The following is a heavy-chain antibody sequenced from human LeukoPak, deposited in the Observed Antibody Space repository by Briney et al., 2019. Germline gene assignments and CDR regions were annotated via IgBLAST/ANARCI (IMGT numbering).Heavy chain of an antibody. CDR3: ARDFCSSGSCYLFDF. CDR2: IWYDGSNI. V-gene: IGHV3-33*01. Sequence: GGSLRLSCAASGFTFSSYGMYWVRQAPGKGLEWVAIIWYDGSNIYYADSVKGRFTISRDNSKNTLFLQMNSLRAEDTALYYCARDFCSSGSCYLFDFWGQGTLVTVSS. CDR1: GFTFSSYG. D-gene: IGHD2-15*01. J-gene: IGHJ4*02.